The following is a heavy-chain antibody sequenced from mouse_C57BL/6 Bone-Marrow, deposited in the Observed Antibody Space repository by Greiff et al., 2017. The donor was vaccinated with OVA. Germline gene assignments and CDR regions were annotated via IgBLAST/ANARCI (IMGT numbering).Heavy chain of an antibody. CDR1: GYTFTSYW. V-gene: IGHV1-69*01. CDR2: IDPSDSYT. J-gene: IGHJ3*01. CDR3: ARIGFAY. Sequence: QVQLQQPGAELVMPGASVKLSCKASGYTFTSYWMHWVKQRPGQGLEWIGEIDPSDSYTNYNQKFKGKSTLTVDKSSSTAYMQSSSLTSEDSAVYYCARIGFAYWGQGTLVTVSA.